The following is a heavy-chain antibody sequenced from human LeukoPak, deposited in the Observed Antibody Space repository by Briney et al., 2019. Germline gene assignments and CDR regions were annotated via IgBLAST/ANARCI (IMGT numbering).Heavy chain of an antibody. CDR1: GFTFSSYA. Sequence: PGGSLRLSCEASGFTFSSYAMHWVRQAPGKGLEWVAVISYDGSNKHYADSVKGRFTISRDNSKNTLYLQMNSLRAEDTAVYYCARGARYSGYEGFDYWGQGTLVTVSS. J-gene: IGHJ4*02. CDR2: ISYDGSNK. V-gene: IGHV3-30*04. CDR3: ARGARYSGYEGFDY. D-gene: IGHD5-12*01.